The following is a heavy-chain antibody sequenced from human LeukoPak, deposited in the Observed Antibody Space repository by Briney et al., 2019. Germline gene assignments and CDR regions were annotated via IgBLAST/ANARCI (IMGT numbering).Heavy chain of an antibody. CDR1: GFTFSGYW. CDR3: ARVDTNTAMVAFDY. J-gene: IGHJ4*02. Sequence: PGGSLRLSCAASGFTFSGYWMHWVRQAPEKGLVWVSRIESDGSSKRYADSVKGRFTISRDNSKNTLYLQMNSLRAEDTAVYYCARVDTNTAMVAFDYWGQGTLVTVSS. CDR2: IESDGSSK. D-gene: IGHD5-18*01. V-gene: IGHV3-74*01.